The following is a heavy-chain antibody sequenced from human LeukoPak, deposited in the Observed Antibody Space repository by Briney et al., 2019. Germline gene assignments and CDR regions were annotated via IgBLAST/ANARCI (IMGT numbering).Heavy chain of an antibody. CDR1: GYTFTSYG. CDR2: ISAYNGNT. J-gene: IGHJ5*02. CDR3: ARDPDFGRREPNQWVDP. D-gene: IGHD3-3*01. V-gene: IGHV1-18*01. Sequence: GASVKVSCKASGYTFTSYGLSWVRPAPGQGLEWMGWISAYNGNTNYAQKLQGRVTMTTDTSTRTAYMEPRSLRSDDTAVYYCARDPDFGRREPNQWVDPWGQGTLVTVSS.